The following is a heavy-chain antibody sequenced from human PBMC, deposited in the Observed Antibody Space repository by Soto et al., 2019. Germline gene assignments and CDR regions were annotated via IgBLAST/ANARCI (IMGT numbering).Heavy chain of an antibody. D-gene: IGHD6-19*01. Sequence: VASVKVSCKSSAGTFSSYAISWVRQAPGQGLEWMGGIIPIFGTANYAQKFQGRVTITADESTSTAYMELSSLRSEDTAVYYCARRLVALSTAFDFWGQGTLVTVSS. V-gene: IGHV1-69*13. CDR3: ARRLVALSTAFDF. CDR2: IIPIFGTA. CDR1: AGTFSSYA. J-gene: IGHJ4*02.